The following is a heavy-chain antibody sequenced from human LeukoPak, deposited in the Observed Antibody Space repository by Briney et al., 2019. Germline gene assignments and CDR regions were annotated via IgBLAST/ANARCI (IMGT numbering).Heavy chain of an antibody. V-gene: IGHV4-38-2*02. CDR1: AYSTSGGYY. D-gene: IGHD3-10*01. J-gene: IGHJ3*02. CDR3: AREGYGSGPPPNAFDI. Sequence: ETLSLTCTVSAYSTSGGYYWGWIRQPPGRGLEWIASIHHSRSTYYNPSLKSRVIISIDTSKNEVSLKLSSVTAADTAVYYCAREGYGSGPPPNAFDIWGQGRIVTVSS. CDR2: IHHSRST.